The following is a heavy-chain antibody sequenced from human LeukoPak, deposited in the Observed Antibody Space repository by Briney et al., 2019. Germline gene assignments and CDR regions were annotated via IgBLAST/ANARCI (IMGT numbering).Heavy chain of an antibody. D-gene: IGHD5-12*01. CDR1: GYTFTGYY. CDR2: IDPSSGGT. J-gene: IGHJ5*02. CDR3: ARVVVATIYWFDP. V-gene: IGHV1-2*02. Sequence: ASVKVSCRASGYTFTGYYVHWVRQAPGQGLEWMGWIDPSSGGTHYAQNFQGRVTMTRDTSISTAYMELSRLRSDDTAVYYCARVVVATIYWFDPWGQGTLVTVSS.